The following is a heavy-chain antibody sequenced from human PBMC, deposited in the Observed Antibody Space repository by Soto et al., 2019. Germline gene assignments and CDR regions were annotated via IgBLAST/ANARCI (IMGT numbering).Heavy chain of an antibody. Sequence: EVQLVESGGGLVKPGGSLRLSCAASGFTFSSYSMNWFRQAPGKGLEWVSSISSSSSYIYYADSVKGRFTISRDNAKNSLYLQMNSLRAEDTAVYYCARVWAVAEYYFDYWGQGTLVTVSS. CDR2: ISSSSSYI. J-gene: IGHJ4*02. CDR3: ARVWAVAEYYFDY. D-gene: IGHD6-19*01. V-gene: IGHV3-21*01. CDR1: GFTFSSYS.